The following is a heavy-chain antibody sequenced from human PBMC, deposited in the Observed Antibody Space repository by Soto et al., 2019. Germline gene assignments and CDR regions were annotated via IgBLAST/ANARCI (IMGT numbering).Heavy chain of an antibody. CDR1: GYTFTNFG. V-gene: IGHV1-18*01. Sequence: ASVKVSCKASGYTFTNFGISWVRQAPGQGLEWMGWISAYNGNTNYAQKFQGRVTMTTDTSTSTAYMEVRSLRFDDTAVYYCARDLTPIRAHYDYGWESYRHANAFDIWGEGTMVTVSS. CDR3: ARDLTPIRAHYDYGWESYRHANAFDI. CDR2: ISAYNGNT. J-gene: IGHJ3*02. D-gene: IGHD3-16*02.